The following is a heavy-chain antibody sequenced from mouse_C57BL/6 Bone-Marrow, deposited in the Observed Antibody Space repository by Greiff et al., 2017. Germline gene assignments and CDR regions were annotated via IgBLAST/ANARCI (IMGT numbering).Heavy chain of an antibody. V-gene: IGHV10-3*01. Sequence: EVKLVESGGGLVQPKGSLKLSCAASGFTFNTYAMHWVRQAPGKGLEWVARIRRTGSNYATYYADSVKDRFTISRDDSQSMLYLQMNILKTEDTAMYYCMRDPLAYWGQGTLVTVSA. CDR1: GFTFNTYA. J-gene: IGHJ3*01. CDR2: IRRTGSNYAT. CDR3: MRDPLAY.